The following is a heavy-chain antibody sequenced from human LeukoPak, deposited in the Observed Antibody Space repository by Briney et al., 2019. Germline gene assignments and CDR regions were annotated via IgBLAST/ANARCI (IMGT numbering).Heavy chain of an antibody. CDR3: DGADY. CDR1: GFTFSNYA. J-gene: IGHJ4*02. CDR2: INDSGGRT. V-gene: IGHV3-23*01. Sequence: PGGSLRLSCAASGFTFSNYAMGWVRQAPGKGLEWVSTINDSGGRTHYADSVKGRFTISRDNSKNTLYLQMKSQRAEDTAVYYCDGADYWGQGTLVTVSS.